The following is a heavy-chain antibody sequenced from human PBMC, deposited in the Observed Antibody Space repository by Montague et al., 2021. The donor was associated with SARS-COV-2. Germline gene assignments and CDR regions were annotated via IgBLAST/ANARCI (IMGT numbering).Heavy chain of an antibody. J-gene: IGHJ2*01. CDR2: IYHSGNT. Sequence: SETLSLTCSVSGGSISGYYWSWIRQPPGKGLEWIGYIYHSGNTKYNPSLKSRVSISVDTSKNQFSLRLSSVTAADTGVYYCAREYRIELWQTNWYFGLWGRGTLVTVSS. D-gene: IGHD3-16*01. V-gene: IGHV4-59*01. CDR3: AREYRIELWQTNWYFGL. CDR1: GGSISGYY.